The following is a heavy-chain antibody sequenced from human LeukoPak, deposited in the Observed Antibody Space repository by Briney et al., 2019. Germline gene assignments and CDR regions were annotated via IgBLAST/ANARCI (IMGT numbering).Heavy chain of an antibody. Sequence: PGGSLRLSCAASGFTFSSYAMSWVRQAPGKGLEWVSAISGSGGSTCYADSVKGRFTISRDNSKNTLYLQMNSLRAEDTAVYYCAKGSCSSTSCYYYYMDVWGKGTTVTVSS. CDR2: ISGSGGST. V-gene: IGHV3-23*01. J-gene: IGHJ6*03. CDR3: AKGSCSSTSCYYYYMDV. D-gene: IGHD2-2*01. CDR1: GFTFSSYA.